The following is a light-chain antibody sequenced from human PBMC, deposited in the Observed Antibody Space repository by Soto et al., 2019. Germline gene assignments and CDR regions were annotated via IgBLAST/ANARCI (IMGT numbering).Light chain of an antibody. V-gene: IGLV3-22*01. Sequence: SYELTQPPAVSVSPGQTARISCSGDVLRDNYADWYPQKPGQAPVLVIYKDGERPSGIPERFSGSTSGNTTALTLSRVEVGDEADYYCQVWDTRSDHYVFGTGTKVTVL. CDR3: QVWDTRSDHYV. J-gene: IGLJ1*01. CDR2: KDG. CDR1: VLRDNY.